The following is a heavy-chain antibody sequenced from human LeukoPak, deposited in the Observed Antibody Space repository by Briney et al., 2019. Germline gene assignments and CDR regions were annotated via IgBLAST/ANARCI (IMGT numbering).Heavy chain of an antibody. J-gene: IGHJ6*03. Sequence: ASVKVSCKASGYTFTGYYIHWVRQAPGQGLEWMGRINPNSGGTNYAERFQGRVTMTRGTSISTAYMELSGLTSDDTAVYYCASVRVEMATSYYYYYYMDVWGKGTTVTVSS. V-gene: IGHV1-2*06. CDR2: INPNSGGT. CDR1: GYTFTGYY. CDR3: ASVRVEMATSYYYYYYMDV. D-gene: IGHD5-24*01.